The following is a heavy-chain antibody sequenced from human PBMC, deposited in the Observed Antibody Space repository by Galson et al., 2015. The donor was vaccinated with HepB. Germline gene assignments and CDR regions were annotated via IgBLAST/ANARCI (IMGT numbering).Heavy chain of an antibody. CDR2: INRDGSST. J-gene: IGHJ4*02. V-gene: IGHV3-74*01. CDR3: ARDETVLRHFDWLSN. Sequence: SLRLSCAASGFTFSSYRMRWVRQAPGKGLVWVSRINRDGSSTTYADSVKGRFTVSRDNAKNTLYLQMNSLRAEDTAVYYCARDETVLRHFDWLSNWGQGTLVTVSS. D-gene: IGHD3-9*01. CDR1: GFTFSSYR.